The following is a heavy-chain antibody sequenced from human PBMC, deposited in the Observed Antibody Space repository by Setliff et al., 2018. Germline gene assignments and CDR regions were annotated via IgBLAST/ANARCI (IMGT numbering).Heavy chain of an antibody. V-gene: IGHV4-59*12. J-gene: IGHJ6*02. D-gene: IGHD6-13*01. CDR2: IYYSGST. CDR1: SDSISPYY. CDR3: AREAVYSSSWYFYYYGMDV. Sequence: SETLSLTCTVSSDSISPYYWSWIRQPPGKGLEWIGYIYYSGSTNYNPSLESRVTISVDTSKNQFSLKLSSVTAADTAVYYCAREAVYSSSWYFYYYGMDVWGQGTTVTVPS.